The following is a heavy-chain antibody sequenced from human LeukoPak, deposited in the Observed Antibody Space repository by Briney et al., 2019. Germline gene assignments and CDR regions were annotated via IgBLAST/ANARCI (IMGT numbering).Heavy chain of an antibody. J-gene: IGHJ6*04. CDR3: ARFDGYYGMDV. CDR1: GGSISSYY. Sequence: AETLSLICTVSGGSISSYYWSWIRQPPGKGLEWIGYIYYSRSTNYNPSLKSRVTISVDTSKNQFSLKMSSVTAADTAVYYCARFDGYYGMDVWGKGTTVTVSS. V-gene: IGHV4-59*01. D-gene: IGHD5-24*01. CDR2: IYYSRST.